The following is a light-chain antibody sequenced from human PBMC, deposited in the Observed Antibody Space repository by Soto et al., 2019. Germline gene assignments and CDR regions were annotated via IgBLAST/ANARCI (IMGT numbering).Light chain of an antibody. CDR1: QSIDKW. V-gene: IGKV1-5*03. CDR2: EAS. Sequence: DIQMTQFPSTLSASVGDRVTITCRASQSIDKWLAWYQQKPGKAPNLLIYEASNLEGGVPSRFSGSRSGTDFTLTIISLQPDDFATYYCQQYKIYPTFGQGTKVETK. CDR3: QQYKIYPT. J-gene: IGKJ1*01.